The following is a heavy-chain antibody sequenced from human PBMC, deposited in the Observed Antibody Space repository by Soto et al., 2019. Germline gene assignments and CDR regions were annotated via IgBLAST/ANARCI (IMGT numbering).Heavy chain of an antibody. CDR2: FYYDGRT. CDR3: ARRSHTVLAPT. Sequence: SETLSLTCIVSGASFSDANYYWVWIRQPPGEGLDWIGGFYYDGRTYYNASLKSRVTIFVDTSKNHFSLMLYSVTAADTAVYYCARRSHTVLAPTWAQGTLATVSS. J-gene: IGHJ4*02. CDR1: GASFSDANYY. V-gene: IGHV4-39*02. D-gene: IGHD3-3*01.